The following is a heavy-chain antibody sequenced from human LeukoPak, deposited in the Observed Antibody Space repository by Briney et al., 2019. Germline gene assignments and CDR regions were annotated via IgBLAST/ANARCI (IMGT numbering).Heavy chain of an antibody. CDR2: VYSTGST. CDR1: AGSISSSDFF. J-gene: IGHJ5*02. V-gene: IGHV4-39*01. Sequence: NPSETLSLTCNVSAGSISSSDFFWGWIRQPPGKGLEWIGSVYSTGSTYYNPSLKSRVTISVYTSKNQFSLKLTSVTAADTAVYYCAEQGYSGSGRYNWFDPWGQGTRVTVSS. CDR3: AEQGYSGSGRYNWFDP. D-gene: IGHD3-10*01.